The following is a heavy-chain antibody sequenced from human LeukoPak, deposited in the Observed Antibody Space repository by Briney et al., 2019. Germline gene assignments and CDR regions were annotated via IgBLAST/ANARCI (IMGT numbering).Heavy chain of an antibody. CDR3: ARAYDSSGYYLDWFDP. J-gene: IGHJ5*02. D-gene: IGHD3-22*01. Sequence: GGSLRLSCAASEFSVGSNYMTWVRQAPGKGLEWVSLIYSGGSTYYADSVKGRFTISRDNAKNSLYLQMNSLRAEDTAVYYCARAYDSSGYYLDWFDPWGQGTLVTVSS. CDR1: EFSVGSNY. CDR2: IYSGGST. V-gene: IGHV3-66*01.